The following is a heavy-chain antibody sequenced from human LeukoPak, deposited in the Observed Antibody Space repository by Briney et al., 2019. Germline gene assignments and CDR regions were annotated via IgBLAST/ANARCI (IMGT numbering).Heavy chain of an antibody. CDR3: ARSGGGMDDY. CDR1: GLTFSSYR. D-gene: IGHD3-16*01. J-gene: IGHJ4*02. V-gene: IGHV3-21*01. Sequence: GGSLRLSCAASGLTFSSYRMNWVRQAPGKGLEWVSSISSSGNYIYYADSVKGRFTISRDNAKNSLYLQMISLRAEDTAVYYCARSGGGMDDYWGQGTLVTVSS. CDR2: ISSSGNYI.